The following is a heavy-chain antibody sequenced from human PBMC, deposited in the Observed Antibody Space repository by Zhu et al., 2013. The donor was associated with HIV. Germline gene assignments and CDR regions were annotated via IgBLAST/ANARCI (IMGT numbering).Heavy chain of an antibody. CDR2: ISAYNGHT. CDR1: GYTFTSYG. J-gene: IGHJ3*02. Sequence: QVNLVQSGGEVKKPGASVKVSCKASGYTFTSYGISWVRQAPGQGLEWMGWISAYNGHTNSAQKLQGRVTMTTDTSTSTAYMELRSLTSDDTAVYFCARAPYDAFDIWGQGTMVTVSS. V-gene: IGHV1-18*01. CDR3: ARAPYDAFDI.